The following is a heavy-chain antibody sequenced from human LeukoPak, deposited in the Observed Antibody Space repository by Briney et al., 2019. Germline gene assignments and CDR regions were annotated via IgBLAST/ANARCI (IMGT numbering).Heavy chain of an antibody. J-gene: IGHJ4*02. D-gene: IGHD6-13*01. Sequence: SVKVSCKASGGAFSSYAISWVRQAPGQGLEWMGGIIPIFGTANYAQKFQGRVTITADESTSTAYMELSSLRSEDTAVYYCARGGAAPIITFDYWGQGTLVTVSS. V-gene: IGHV1-69*13. CDR2: IIPIFGTA. CDR3: ARGGAAPIITFDY. CDR1: GGAFSSYA.